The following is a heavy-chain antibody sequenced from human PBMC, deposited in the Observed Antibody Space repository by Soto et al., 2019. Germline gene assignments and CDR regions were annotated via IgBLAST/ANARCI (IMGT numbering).Heavy chain of an antibody. CDR3: ARGSYYYDSSGYYYKGAFEI. CDR2: INSDGSST. CDR1: GFTFSSYW. J-gene: IGHJ3*02. Sequence: GGSLRLSCAASGFTFSSYWMHWVRQAPGKGLVWVSRINSDGSSTRYADSVKGRFTISRDNAKNTLYLQMNSLRAEDTAVYYCARGSYYYDSSGYYYKGAFEIWVQGTMVTVSS. V-gene: IGHV3-74*01. D-gene: IGHD3-22*01.